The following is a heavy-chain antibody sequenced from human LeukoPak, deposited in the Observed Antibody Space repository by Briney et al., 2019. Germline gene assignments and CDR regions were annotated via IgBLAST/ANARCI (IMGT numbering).Heavy chain of an antibody. D-gene: IGHD3-10*01. Sequence: SETLCLTCAVYGGSFSSYYWGWIRQPPGKGLEWIGSIYYTGITYYNPSLKSRVTISVDTSKNQFSLKLSSVTAADTAVYYCASQALGGTGYNWFDPWGQGTLVTVSS. CDR3: ASQALGGTGYNWFDP. CDR2: IYYTGIT. V-gene: IGHV4-34*01. CDR1: GGSFSSYY. J-gene: IGHJ5*02.